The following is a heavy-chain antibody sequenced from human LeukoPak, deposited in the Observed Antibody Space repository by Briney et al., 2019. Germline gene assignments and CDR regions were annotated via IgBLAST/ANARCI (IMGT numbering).Heavy chain of an antibody. CDR2: IYTSGST. Sequence: PSQTLSLTCTVSGGSISSGSYYWSWIRQPAGKGLEWIGRIYTSGSTNYNPSLKSRVTISVDTSKNQFSLKLSSVTAADTAMYYCARDSSSWGQGTLVTVSS. D-gene: IGHD6-13*01. CDR3: ARDSSS. CDR1: GGSISSGSYY. V-gene: IGHV4-61*02. J-gene: IGHJ4*02.